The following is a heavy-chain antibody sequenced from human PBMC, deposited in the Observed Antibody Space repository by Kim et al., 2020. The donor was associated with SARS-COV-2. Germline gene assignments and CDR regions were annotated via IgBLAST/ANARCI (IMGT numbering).Heavy chain of an antibody. CDR1: GGSISSSSYY. V-gene: IGHV4-39*07. J-gene: IGHJ5*02. CDR2: IYYSGST. Sequence: SETLSLTCTVSGGSISSSSYYWGWIRQPPGKGLEWIGSIYYSGSTYYNPSLKSRVTISVDTSKNQFSLKLSSVTAADTAVYYCARGNLLFATINGYSSSWTRENWFDPWGQGTLVTVSS. CDR3: ARGNLLFATINGYSSSWTRENWFDP. D-gene: IGHD6-13*01.